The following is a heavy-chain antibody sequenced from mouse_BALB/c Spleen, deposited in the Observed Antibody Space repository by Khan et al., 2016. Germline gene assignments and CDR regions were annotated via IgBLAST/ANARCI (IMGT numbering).Heavy chain of an antibody. CDR1: GYSITSDYA. J-gene: IGHJ3*01. Sequence: EVKLLESGPGLVKPSQSLSLTCTVTGYSITSDYAWNWIRQFPGNKLEWMGYISYSGSTSYNPSLKSRISITRDTSKNQFFLQLNSVTTEDTATXCCASGWLLQEAWFAYWGQGTLVTVSA. D-gene: IGHD2-3*01. V-gene: IGHV3-2*02. CDR3: ASGWLLQEAWFAY. CDR2: ISYSGST.